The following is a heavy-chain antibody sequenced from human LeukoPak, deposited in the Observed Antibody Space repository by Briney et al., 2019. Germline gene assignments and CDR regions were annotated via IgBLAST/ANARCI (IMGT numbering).Heavy chain of an antibody. V-gene: IGHV4-39*07. D-gene: IGHD2-2*01. J-gene: IGHJ5*02. CDR3: ARAGDCSSTSCYRYHPPDDWFDP. CDR2: IYYSGST. Sequence: PSETLSLTCTVSGGSISSSSYYWGWNRQPPGKGLEWIGSIYYSGSTYYNPSLKSRVTISVDTSKNQFSLKLSSVTAADTAVYYCARAGDCSSTSCYRYHPPDDWFDPWGQGTLVTVSS. CDR1: GGSISSSSYY.